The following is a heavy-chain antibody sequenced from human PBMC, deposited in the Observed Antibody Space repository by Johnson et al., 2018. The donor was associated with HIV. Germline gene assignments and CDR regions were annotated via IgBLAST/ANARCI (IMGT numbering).Heavy chain of an antibody. V-gene: IGHV3-7*05. J-gene: IGHJ3*02. CDR2: IKQGGSEK. Sequence: VQLVESGGGLVQPGGSLRLSCAASGFTFSSYWMSWVRQAPGKGLEWVANIKQGGSEKYYVDSVKGRFIVSRYNAKNLLYLQMSSLRAEDTAVYYCARGWSGAFDIWGQGTMVTVSS. CDR3: ARGWSGAFDI. D-gene: IGHD2-15*01. CDR1: GFTFSSYW.